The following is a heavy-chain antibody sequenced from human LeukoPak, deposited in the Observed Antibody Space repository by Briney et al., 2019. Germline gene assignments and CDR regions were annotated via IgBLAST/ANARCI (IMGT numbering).Heavy chain of an antibody. V-gene: IGHV3-23*01. J-gene: IGHJ4*02. CDR1: GFGFSNYG. Sequence: PGGSLRLSCAASGFGFSNYGMSWVRQAPGKGLEWVSDISGSGDFTYYADSVKGRFTISRDKSKNTLYLQMNSLRAEDTAVYYCAKDGARDGYNYPDYWGQGTLVTVSS. CDR3: AKDGARDGYNYPDY. D-gene: IGHD5-24*01. CDR2: ISGSGDFT.